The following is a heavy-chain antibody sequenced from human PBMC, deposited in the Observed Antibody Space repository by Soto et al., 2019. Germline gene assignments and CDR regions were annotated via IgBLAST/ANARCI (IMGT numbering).Heavy chain of an antibody. J-gene: IGHJ4*02. CDR2: ISGGGYT. CDR1: GFTFNNNA. V-gene: IGHV3-23*01. D-gene: IGHD4-17*01. CDR3: AKESVYGDFDY. Sequence: EVPLLESRGGLVQPGGSVRLSCAASGFTFNNNAMSWVRQAPGKGLEWVSAISGGGYTYYTDSVRGRFTISRDNSKVTPYLQMNSLTADDTAVYYCAKESVYGDFDYWGQGALVTVSS.